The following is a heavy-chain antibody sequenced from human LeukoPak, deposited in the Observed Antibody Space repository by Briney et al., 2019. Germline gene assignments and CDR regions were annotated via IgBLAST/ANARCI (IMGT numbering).Heavy chain of an antibody. CDR2: IISDGSST. J-gene: IGHJ3*02. Sequence: PGGSLRLSCAASRFTFSSYWMHWVRQAPGKGLVWVSRIISDGSSTSYADSVKGRFTISRDNAKNTLYLQMNSLRAEDTAVYYCAREDVDITVAPSGAFDIWGQGTMVTVSS. CDR3: AREDVDITVAPSGAFDI. D-gene: IGHD6-19*01. V-gene: IGHV3-74*01. CDR1: RFTFSSYW.